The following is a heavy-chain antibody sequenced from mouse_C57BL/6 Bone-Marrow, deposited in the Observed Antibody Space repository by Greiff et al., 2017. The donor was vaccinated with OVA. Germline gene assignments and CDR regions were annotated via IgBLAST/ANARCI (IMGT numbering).Heavy chain of an antibody. CDR3: ARDPDYYGSSPYALDY. CDR1: GYTFTSYW. Sequence: QVQLQQPGTELVKPGASVKLSCKASGYTFTSYWMHWVKQRPGQGLEWIGNINPSNGGTNYNEKFKSKATLTVDKSSSTAYMQLSSLTSEDSAVYYCARDPDYYGSSPYALDYWGQGTTLTVSS. CDR2: INPSNGGT. D-gene: IGHD1-1*01. J-gene: IGHJ2*01. V-gene: IGHV1-53*01.